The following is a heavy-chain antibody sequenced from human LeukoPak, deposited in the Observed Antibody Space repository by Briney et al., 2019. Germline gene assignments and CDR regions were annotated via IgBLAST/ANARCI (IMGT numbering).Heavy chain of an antibody. CDR2: ISYDGSNK. J-gene: IGHJ4*02. V-gene: IGHV3-30*04. Sequence: GGSLRLSCAASGFTFSSYAVHWVRQAPGKGLEWVAVISYDGSNKYYADSVKGRFTISRDNSKNTLYLQMNSLSAEDTAVYYCARGYYGSGSPADYWGQGTLVTVSS. CDR1: GFTFSSYA. CDR3: ARGYYGSGSPADY. D-gene: IGHD3-10*01.